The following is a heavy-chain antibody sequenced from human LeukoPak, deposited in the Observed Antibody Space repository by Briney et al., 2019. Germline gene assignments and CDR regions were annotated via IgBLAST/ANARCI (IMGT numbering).Heavy chain of an antibody. CDR3: TTGRAYYYDSSGYPYYFDY. J-gene: IGHJ4*02. Sequence: RGSPRLSCAASGFTVSSDYMSWVGQAPRKGLEWVGRIKSKTDGGTTDYAAPVKVRFTISRHDSKNTLYLQMNSLKTEDTAVYYCTTGRAYYYDSSGYPYYFDYCGQGALLADSS. CDR1: GFTVSSDY. V-gene: IGHV3-15*01. CDR2: IKSKTDGGTT. D-gene: IGHD3-22*01.